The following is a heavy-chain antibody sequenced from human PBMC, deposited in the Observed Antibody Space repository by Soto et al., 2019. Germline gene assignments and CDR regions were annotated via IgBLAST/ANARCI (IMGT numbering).Heavy chain of an antibody. CDR3: ARPTYYYDSSGPPAY. V-gene: IGHV1-3*01. CDR2: INAGNGNT. J-gene: IGHJ4*02. CDR1: GYTFTSYA. D-gene: IGHD3-22*01. Sequence: ASVKVSCKASGYTFTSYAMHWVRQAPGQRLEWMGWINAGNGNTKYSQKFQGRVTITRDTSASTAYIELSSLRSEDTAVYYCARPTYYYDSSGPPAYWGQGTLVTVSS.